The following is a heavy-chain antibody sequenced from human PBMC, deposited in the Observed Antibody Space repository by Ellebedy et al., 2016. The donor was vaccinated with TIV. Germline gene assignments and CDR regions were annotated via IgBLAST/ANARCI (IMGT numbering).Heavy chain of an antibody. CDR2: IFYNGDA. CDR3: ARTYCGADSCNDDAFDI. CDR1: GGSVSSGDYY. D-gene: IGHD2-21*01. Sequence: SETLSLTXTVSGGSVSSGDYYWSWIRQPPGKGLEWIGYIFYNGDAFNNPSLRSRLTMSVDTSRNTISLNLSSVTAADTAVYYCARTYCGADSCNDDAFDIWGRGTMVTVSS. V-gene: IGHV4-30-4*01. J-gene: IGHJ3*02.